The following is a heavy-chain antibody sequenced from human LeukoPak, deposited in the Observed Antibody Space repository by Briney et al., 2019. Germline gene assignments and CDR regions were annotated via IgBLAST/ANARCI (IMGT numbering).Heavy chain of an antibody. Sequence: ASVKVSCKASGYTFTSYYMHWVRQAPGQGLEWMGIINPSGGSTSYAQKFQGRVTMTRDTFTSTVYMELRRLRSDDTAVYYCARGYCSGGSCYWFDPWGQGTLVTVSS. CDR2: INPSGGST. J-gene: IGHJ5*02. CDR3: ARGYCSGGSCYWFDP. V-gene: IGHV1-46*01. CDR1: GYTFTSYY. D-gene: IGHD2-15*01.